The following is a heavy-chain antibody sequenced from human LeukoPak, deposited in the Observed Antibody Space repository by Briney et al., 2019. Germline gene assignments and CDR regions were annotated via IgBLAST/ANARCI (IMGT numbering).Heavy chain of an antibody. CDR2: ISSSSTI. V-gene: IGHV3-48*02. CDR1: GFTFSSYS. Sequence: PGGSLRLSCAASGFTFSSYSMNWVRQAPGKGLEWVSYISSSSTIYYADSVKGRFTIFRDNAKNSLYLQMNSLRDEDTAVYYCARGTSSYWGQGTLVTVSS. CDR3: ARGTSSY. J-gene: IGHJ4*02.